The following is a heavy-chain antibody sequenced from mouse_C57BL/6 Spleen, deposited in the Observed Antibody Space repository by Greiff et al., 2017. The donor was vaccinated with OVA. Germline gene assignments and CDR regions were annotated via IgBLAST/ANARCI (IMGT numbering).Heavy chain of an antibody. D-gene: IGHD1-1*01. CDR1: GYSITSGYY. Sequence: EVQRVESGPGLVKPSQSLSLTCSVTGYSITSGYYWNWIRQFPGNKLEWMGYISYDGSNNYNPSLKNRISITRDTSKNQFFLKLNSVTTEDTATYYCARRGIYLGYWGQGTTLTVSS. CDR3: ARRGIYLGY. CDR2: ISYDGSN. J-gene: IGHJ2*01. V-gene: IGHV3-6*01.